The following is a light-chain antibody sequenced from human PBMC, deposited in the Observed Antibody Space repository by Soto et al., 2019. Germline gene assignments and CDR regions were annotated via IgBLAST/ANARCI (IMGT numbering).Light chain of an antibody. V-gene: IGLV2-14*01. CDR3: SSYTSSSTLVGVV. J-gene: IGLJ2*01. CDR1: SNDIGADDF. Sequence: QSALTQPASVSGSPGQSITISCTGTSNDIGADDFVSWYQHHPDKTPTLIIFEVTYRPTGVSNRFSGSKSGNTASLTISGLQAEDEADYYCSSYTSSSTLVGVVFGGGTKVTVL. CDR2: EVT.